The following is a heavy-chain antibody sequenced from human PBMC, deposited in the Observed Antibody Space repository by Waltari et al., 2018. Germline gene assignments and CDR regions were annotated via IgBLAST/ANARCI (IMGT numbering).Heavy chain of an antibody. Sequence: QVQLVESGGGVVQPGRSLRLSCAASGFAFRSYGMGWVRQAPGKGLEWVAVISYDGNYKYYADSVKGRFIVSRDNSKNTLYLQINSLMPEDTAIYYCARVAVPYCGVDCYYTYWGQGTLVTVSS. D-gene: IGHD2-21*01. CDR2: ISYDGNYK. CDR3: ARVAVPYCGVDCYYTY. V-gene: IGHV3-30-3*01. J-gene: IGHJ4*02. CDR1: GFAFRSYG.